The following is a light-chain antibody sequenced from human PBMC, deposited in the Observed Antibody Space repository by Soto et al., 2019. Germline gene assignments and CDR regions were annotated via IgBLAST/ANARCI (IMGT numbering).Light chain of an antibody. CDR2: ATS. CDR3: QQYYSLPYT. J-gene: IGKJ2*01. CDR1: QGISSY. V-gene: IGKV1-8*01. Sequence: AIRMTQSPSSFSASTGDRVTITCRASQGISSYLAWYKQKPGKAPKLLIYATSTLQSGVPSRFSGSGSGTDFTLTIRCLQSEDFATYYCQQYYSLPYTFGQGTKREI.